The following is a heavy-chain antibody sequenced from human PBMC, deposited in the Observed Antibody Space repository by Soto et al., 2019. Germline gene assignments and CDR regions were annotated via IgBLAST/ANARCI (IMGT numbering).Heavy chain of an antibody. Sequence: GGSLRLSCASSGFTFNNAWMSWVRQAPGGGLEWVGRIKRNIDGGTTDYAAPVKGRFAISRDDSNSILYLQMNCLKSEDTAVYYCTTVDAVVLNWGQGILVTVSS. CDR1: GFTFNNAW. V-gene: IGHV3-15*01. D-gene: IGHD6-19*01. CDR2: IKRNIDGGTT. CDR3: TTVDAVVLN. J-gene: IGHJ4*02.